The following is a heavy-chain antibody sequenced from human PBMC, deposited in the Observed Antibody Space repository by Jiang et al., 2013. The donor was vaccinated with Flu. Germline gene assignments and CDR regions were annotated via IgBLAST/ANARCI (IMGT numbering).Heavy chain of an antibody. V-gene: IGHV4-34*01. CDR3: ARGGRGLSVPSPRSRTFDV. D-gene: IGHD2-2*01. J-gene: IGHJ3*01. CDR1: GGSFSGYY. CDR2: INYSGNA. Sequence: LLKPSETLSLTCAVYGGSFSGYYWSWIRQPPGKAPEWIGEINYSGNANYNPSLKSRVTISVDISKNQFSLNLNSVTAADTAVYYCARGGRGLSVPSPRSRTFDVWDQGAMVTVSS.